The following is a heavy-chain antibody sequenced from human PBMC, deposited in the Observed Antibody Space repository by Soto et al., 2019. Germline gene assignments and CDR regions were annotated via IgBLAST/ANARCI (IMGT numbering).Heavy chain of an antibody. Sequence: GGSLRLSCAASGFTFSSYAMSWVRQAPGKGLEWVSAISGSGGSTYYADSVKGRFTISRDNSKNTLYLQMNSLRAEDTAVYYCAKDPVLRYFDWLLEAPDYWGQGTLVTVSS. CDR2: ISGSGGST. CDR1: GFTFSSYA. CDR3: AKDPVLRYFDWLLEAPDY. D-gene: IGHD3-9*01. V-gene: IGHV3-23*01. J-gene: IGHJ4*02.